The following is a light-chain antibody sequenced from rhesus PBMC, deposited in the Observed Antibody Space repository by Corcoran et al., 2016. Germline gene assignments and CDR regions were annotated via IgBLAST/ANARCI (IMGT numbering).Light chain of an antibody. J-gene: IGKJ2*01. CDR1: ENVNNY. V-gene: IGKV1-74*01. CDR2: KAS. CDR3: QHSYGTPYS. Sequence: DIQMTQSSSSLSASVGDRVTITCRASENVNNYLHWYQQKPGKAPKLLLYKASTLQSGVPSRFSGSGSGTDCTLTISSLQPEDFATYYCQHSYGTPYSFGQGTKVEIK.